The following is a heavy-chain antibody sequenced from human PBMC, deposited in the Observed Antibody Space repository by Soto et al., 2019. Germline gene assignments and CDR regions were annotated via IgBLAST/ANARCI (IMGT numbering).Heavy chain of an antibody. J-gene: IGHJ4*02. Sequence: PRWSLRLSCAASGFTFSSYAMHWVRQAPGKGLEWVAVISYDGSNKYYADSVKGRFTISRDNSKNTLYLQMNSLRAEDTAVYYCARDRPQLGLDYWGQGTLVTVSS. V-gene: IGHV3-30-3*01. D-gene: IGHD6-6*01. CDR3: ARDRPQLGLDY. CDR1: GFTFSSYA. CDR2: ISYDGSNK.